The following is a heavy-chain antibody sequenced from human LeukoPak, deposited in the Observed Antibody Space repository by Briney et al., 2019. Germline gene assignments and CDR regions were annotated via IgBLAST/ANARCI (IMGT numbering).Heavy chain of an antibody. CDR1: GFMFSSNW. CDR3: AKEGRSLQTY. J-gene: IGHJ4*02. CDR2: IKEDGTET. V-gene: IGHV3-7*03. Sequence: GGSLRLSCAASGFMFSSNWMSWVRLAPGKGLEWVANIKEDGTETYYVDPVKGRFTISRDNAKNSLYLQMNSLRVEDTAVYYCAKEGRSLQTYWGQGTLVTVSS. D-gene: IGHD5-24*01.